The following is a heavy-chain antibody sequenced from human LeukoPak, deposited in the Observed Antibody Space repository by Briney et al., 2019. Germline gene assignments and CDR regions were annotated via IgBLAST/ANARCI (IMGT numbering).Heavy chain of an antibody. CDR1: GFTFSSYG. V-gene: IGHV3-23*01. D-gene: IGHD4-17*01. Sequence: GGTLRLSCAASGFTFSSYGMSWVRQAPGKGLEWVSAISGSGGSTYYADSVKGRFTISRDNSKNTLYLQMNSLRAEDTAVYYCANRKTTVTPWGYWGQGTLVTVSS. CDR2: ISGSGGST. CDR3: ANRKTTVTPWGY. J-gene: IGHJ4*02.